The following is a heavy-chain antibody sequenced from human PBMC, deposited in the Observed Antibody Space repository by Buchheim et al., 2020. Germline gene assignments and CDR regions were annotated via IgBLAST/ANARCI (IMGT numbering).Heavy chain of an antibody. CDR1: GFTFSSYA. CDR3: AKSSNTYYYDSSGTNMAY. D-gene: IGHD3-22*01. J-gene: IGHJ4*02. V-gene: IGHV3-23*01. CDR2: ISGSGGST. Sequence: EVQLLESGGGLVQPGGSLRPSCAASGFTFSSYAMSWVRQAPGKGLEWVSAISGSGGSTYYAASVKGRFTIPRDNSKNTLYLQMNSLRAEDTAVYYCAKSSNTYYYDSSGTNMAYWGQGTL.